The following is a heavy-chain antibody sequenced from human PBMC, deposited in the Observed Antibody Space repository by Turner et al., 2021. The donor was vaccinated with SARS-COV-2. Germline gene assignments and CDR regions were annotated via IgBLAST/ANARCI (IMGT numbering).Heavy chain of an antibody. D-gene: IGHD2-15*01. CDR2: INHSGTT. CDR1: GGSFSAYY. CDR3: ARGLGFGGILNYIDS. J-gene: IGHJ4*02. V-gene: IGHV4-34*01. Sequence: LQLQQWGAGLLKSSETLSLTCAVYGGSFSAYYWTWLRQSPGTGLEWIAEINHSGTTKFNPSLKSRVTISVDTSKNQFSLNLNSVTAADTAVYYCARGLGFGGILNYIDSWGQGNLVTVSS.